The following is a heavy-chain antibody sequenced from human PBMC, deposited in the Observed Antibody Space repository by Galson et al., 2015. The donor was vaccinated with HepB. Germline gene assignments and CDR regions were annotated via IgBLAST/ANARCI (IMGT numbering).Heavy chain of an antibody. Sequence: SLRLSCAASGFTFSSYGMHWVRQAPGKGLEWVAVIWYDGSNKYYADSVKGRFTISRDNSKNTLYLQMNSLRAEDTAVYYCARDPGVPYAFDIWGQGTMVTVSS. CDR1: GFTFSSYG. CDR2: IWYDGSNK. D-gene: IGHD1-14*01. J-gene: IGHJ3*02. V-gene: IGHV3-33*01. CDR3: ARDPGVPYAFDI.